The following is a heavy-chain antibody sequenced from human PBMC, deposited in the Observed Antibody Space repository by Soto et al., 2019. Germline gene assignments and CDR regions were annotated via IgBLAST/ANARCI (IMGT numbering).Heavy chain of an antibody. CDR3: AAACYSSSGYIDY. Sequence: QMQLVQSGPEVKKPGTSVKVSCKASGFTFTSSAVQWVRQARGQRLEWIGWIVVGSGNTNYAQKFQERVTITRDMSTSTAYMELSSLRSEDTAVYYCAAACYSSSGYIDYWGQGTLVTVSS. CDR2: IVVGSGNT. J-gene: IGHJ4*02. V-gene: IGHV1-58*01. D-gene: IGHD6-13*01. CDR1: GFTFTSSA.